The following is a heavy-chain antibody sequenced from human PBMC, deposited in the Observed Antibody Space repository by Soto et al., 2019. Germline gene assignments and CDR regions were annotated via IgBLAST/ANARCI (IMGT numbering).Heavy chain of an antibody. CDR2: ISWNSGSI. CDR1: GFTFDDYA. J-gene: IGHJ4*02. CDR3: AKDSLGSGHAFDY. Sequence: HPGGSLRLSCAASGFTFDDYAMHWVRQAPGKGLEWVSGISWNSGSIGYADSVKGRFTISRDNAKNSLYLQMNSLRAEDTALYYCAKDSLGSGHAFDYWGQGTLVTVSS. V-gene: IGHV3-9*01. D-gene: IGHD5-12*01.